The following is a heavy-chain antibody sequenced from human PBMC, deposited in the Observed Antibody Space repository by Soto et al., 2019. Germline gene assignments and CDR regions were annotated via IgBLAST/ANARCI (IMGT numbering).Heavy chain of an antibody. CDR1: GYTFTSYG. D-gene: IGHD1-26*01. Sequence: QVQLEQSGAEVKKPGASVTVSCKASGYTFTSYGISWVRQAPGQGLEWMGWISAYNGNTYYAQKLQGRVTMTTIPSASIAYMELRSLRSDDTAVYYCARERHYSGSSNAMDVWGQGTTVTVSS. V-gene: IGHV1-18*04. CDR3: ARERHYSGSSNAMDV. CDR2: ISAYNGNT. J-gene: IGHJ6*02.